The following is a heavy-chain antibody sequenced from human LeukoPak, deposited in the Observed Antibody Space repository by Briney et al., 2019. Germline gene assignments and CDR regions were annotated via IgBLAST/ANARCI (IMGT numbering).Heavy chain of an antibody. D-gene: IGHD3-3*01. J-gene: IGHJ6*03. Sequence: ASVKVSCKASGFTFTSYDINWVRQATGQGLEWMGWMNPNSGNTGYAQKFQGRVTITRNTSISTAYMELSSLRSEDTAVYYCARGRSDYDFWSGYYTTYYYYMDVWGKGTTVTVSS. V-gene: IGHV1-8*03. CDR2: MNPNSGNT. CDR3: ARGRSDYDFWSGYYTTYYYYMDV. CDR1: GFTFTSYD.